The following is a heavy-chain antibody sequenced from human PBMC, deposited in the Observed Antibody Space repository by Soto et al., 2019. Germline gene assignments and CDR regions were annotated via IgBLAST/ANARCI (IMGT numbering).Heavy chain of an antibody. CDR3: AREIPAAGTRDFDY. J-gene: IGHJ4*02. CDR2: ISYDGRNK. V-gene: IGHV3-30-3*01. Sequence: GGSLRLSCAASGFTFSSYSMHWVRQAPGKGLEWVALISYDGRNKYYSDSVKGRFTISRDNSKNTLYLQMNSLRVDDTAVYYCAREIPAAGTRDFDYWGQGTLVTVSS. CDR1: GFTFSSYS. D-gene: IGHD6-13*01.